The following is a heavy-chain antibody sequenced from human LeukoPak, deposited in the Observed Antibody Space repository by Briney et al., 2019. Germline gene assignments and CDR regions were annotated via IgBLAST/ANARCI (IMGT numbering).Heavy chain of an antibody. D-gene: IGHD4-17*01. Sequence: GGSLRLSCAASGFTFSSYEMNWVRQAPGKGLEWVAVISYDGSNKYYADSVKGRLTISRDNSKNTLYLQMNSLGAEDTAVYYCARVVDHDYGDYYLDYWGQGTLVTVSS. J-gene: IGHJ4*02. CDR1: GFTFSSYE. V-gene: IGHV3-30*03. CDR3: ARVVDHDYGDYYLDY. CDR2: ISYDGSNK.